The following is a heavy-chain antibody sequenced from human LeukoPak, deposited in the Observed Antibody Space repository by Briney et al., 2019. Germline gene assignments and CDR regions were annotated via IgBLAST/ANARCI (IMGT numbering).Heavy chain of an antibody. V-gene: IGHV3-23*01. J-gene: IGHJ6*02. CDR3: ASRSTMVRSNRYGMDV. CDR2: ISGSGGST. Sequence: PGGSLRLSCAASGFTFSSYAMSWVRQAPGKGLEWVSAISGSGGSTYYADSVKGRFTISRDNSKNTLYLQMNSLRAEDTAVYYCASRSTMVRSNRYGMDVWGQGTTVTVS. D-gene: IGHD3-10*01. CDR1: GFTFSSYA.